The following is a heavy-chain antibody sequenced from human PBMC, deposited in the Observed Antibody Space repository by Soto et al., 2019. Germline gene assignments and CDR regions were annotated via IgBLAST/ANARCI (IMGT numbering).Heavy chain of an antibody. D-gene: IGHD2-2*01. V-gene: IGHV4-39*07. J-gene: IGHJ6*03. CDR1: GDSIRSTTYY. CDR2: IYYSGST. Sequence: PSETLSLTCTVSGDSIRSTTYYWGWIRQPPGKGLEWIGSIYYSGSTYYNPSLKSRVTISVDTSKNQFSLKVSSVTAADTAVYYCARRKDTSALFYYCSYLDVWGKGTTVTVSS. CDR3: ARRKDTSALFYYCSYLDV.